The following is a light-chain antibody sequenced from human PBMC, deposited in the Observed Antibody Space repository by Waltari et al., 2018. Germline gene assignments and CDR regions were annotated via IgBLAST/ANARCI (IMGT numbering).Light chain of an antibody. CDR3: CSYTTSSAWV. Sequence: QSALTQPASVSGSPGQSITISCTGTICDVGVYNYVSWYQQNPGKAPKLMIYDVTTRPSGVSDRFSGSKSGNTASLTISGLQAEDEADYYCCSYTTSSAWVFGGGTKLTVL. J-gene: IGLJ3*02. V-gene: IGLV2-14*01. CDR2: DVT. CDR1: ICDVGVYNY.